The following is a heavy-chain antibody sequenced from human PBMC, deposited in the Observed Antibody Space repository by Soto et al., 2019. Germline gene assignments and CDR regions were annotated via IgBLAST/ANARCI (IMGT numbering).Heavy chain of an antibody. Sequence: ASVTVSCTASGGTFSSYAISWVRQAPGQGLEWMGGIIPIFGTANYAQKFQGRVTMTRDTSTSTVYMELSSLRSEDTAVYYCARDSKYYYDSSGYSLGTDAFDIWGQGTMVTVSS. CDR3: ARDSKYYYDSSGYSLGTDAFDI. D-gene: IGHD3-22*01. CDR2: IIPIFGTA. J-gene: IGHJ3*02. V-gene: IGHV1-69*05. CDR1: GGTFSSYA.